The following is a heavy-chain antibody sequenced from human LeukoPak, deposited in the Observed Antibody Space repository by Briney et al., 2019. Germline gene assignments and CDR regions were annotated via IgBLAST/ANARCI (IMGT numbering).Heavy chain of an antibody. J-gene: IGHJ4*02. Sequence: PGSSVKVSCEASGGTFSSYAISWVRQAPGQGLEWMGGIIPIFGTANYAQKFQGRVTITADKSTSTAYMELSSLRSEDTAVYYCARAVPEGYSSGWYGGAFDYWGQGTLVTVSS. V-gene: IGHV1-69*06. CDR3: ARAVPEGYSSGWYGGAFDY. D-gene: IGHD6-19*01. CDR2: IIPIFGTA. CDR1: GGTFSSYA.